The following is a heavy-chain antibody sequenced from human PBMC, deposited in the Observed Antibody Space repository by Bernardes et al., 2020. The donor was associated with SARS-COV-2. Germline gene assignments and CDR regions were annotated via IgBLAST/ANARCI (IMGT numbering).Heavy chain of an antibody. J-gene: IGHJ1*01. D-gene: IGHD6-13*01. CDR3: ATVGYSSSWFHEYFQH. CDR1: GYTLTELS. CDR2: FDPEDGET. V-gene: IGHV1-24*01. Sequence: ASVKVSCKVSGYTLTELSMHWVRQAPGKGLEWMGGFDPEDGETIYAQKFQGRVTMTEDTSTDTAYMELSSLRSEDTAVYYCATVGYSSSWFHEYFQHWGQGTLVTVSS.